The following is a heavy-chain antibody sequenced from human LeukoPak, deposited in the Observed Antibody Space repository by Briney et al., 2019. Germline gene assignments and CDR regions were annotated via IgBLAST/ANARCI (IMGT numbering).Heavy chain of an antibody. D-gene: IGHD3-22*01. V-gene: IGHV3-23*01. CDR3: AKDFIPYDSSYFDY. J-gene: IGHJ4*02. CDR1: GFTFSSYA. CDR2: IIGSGRST. Sequence: GESLRLSYAASGFTFSSYAMIWARPAPAKGLESFSAIIGSGRSTYYADSVKGRFTISRDNSKKTLYRQMNSLRADDTAVYYFAKDFIPYDSSYFDYWGPGTLVTVSS.